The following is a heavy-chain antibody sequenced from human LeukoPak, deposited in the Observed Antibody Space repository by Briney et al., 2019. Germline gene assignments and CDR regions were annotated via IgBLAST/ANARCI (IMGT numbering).Heavy chain of an antibody. V-gene: IGHV4-59*01. J-gene: IGHJ5*02. CDR3: ARDPWGSDWFDP. D-gene: IGHD7-27*01. Sequence: SETLSLTCTVSGGSISSYYWSWIRQPPGKGLEWIGYIYYSGSTNYNPSLKSRVTILVDTSKNQFSLKLSSVTAADTAVYYCARDPWGSDWFDPWGQGTLVTVSS. CDR2: IYYSGST. CDR1: GGSISSYY.